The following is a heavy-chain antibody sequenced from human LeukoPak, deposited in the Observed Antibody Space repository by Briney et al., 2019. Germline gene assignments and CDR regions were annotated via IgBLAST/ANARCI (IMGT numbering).Heavy chain of an antibody. J-gene: IGHJ4*02. CDR1: GFTFSTYG. CDR2: ISNDGSNK. V-gene: IGHV3-30*02. Sequence: GGSLRLSCAASGFTFSTYGMHWVRQAPGKGLEWVAFISNDGSNKYCADSVKGRFTISRDNSKNTLYLQMNSLRAEDTAVYYCAKDRPTWPIDYWGQGTLVTVSS. D-gene: IGHD5-12*01. CDR3: AKDRPTWPIDY.